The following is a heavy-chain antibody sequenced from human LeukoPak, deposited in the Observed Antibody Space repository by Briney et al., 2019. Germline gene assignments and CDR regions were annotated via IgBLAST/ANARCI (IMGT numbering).Heavy chain of an antibody. J-gene: IGHJ4*02. CDR1: GGSISSGSYY. V-gene: IGHV4-61*02. CDR3: ARAVGGDGSGSL. Sequence: SQTLSLTCTVSGGSISSGSYYWSWIRQPAGKGLEWIGRIYTSGSTNYNPSLKSRATISVDTSKNQFSLKLSSVTAADTAVYYCARAVGGDGSGSLWGPGTLVTVSS. CDR2: IYTSGST. D-gene: IGHD3-10*01.